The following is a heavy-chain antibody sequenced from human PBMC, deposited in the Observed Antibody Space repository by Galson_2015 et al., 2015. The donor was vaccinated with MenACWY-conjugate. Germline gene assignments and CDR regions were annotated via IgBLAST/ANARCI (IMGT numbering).Heavy chain of an antibody. V-gene: IGHV3-23*01. J-gene: IGHJ1*01. Sequence: SLRLSCAASGFTFSSSAMNWVRQAPGKGLEWVSTIGGSDDNTYYPDSVKGRFTISRDNAKNSLYLQMNSLRAVDTAVYYCARGAGAGAGTAEFFQHWGQGTLVTVSS. D-gene: IGHD6-13*01. CDR2: IGGSDDNT. CDR1: GFTFSSSA. CDR3: ARGAGAGAGTAEFFQH.